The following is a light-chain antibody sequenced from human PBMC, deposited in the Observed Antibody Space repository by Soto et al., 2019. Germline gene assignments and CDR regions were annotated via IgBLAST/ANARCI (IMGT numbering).Light chain of an antibody. CDR2: HAS. CDR3: QHYNSYPWT. J-gene: IGKJ1*01. Sequence: IQMTQSPSTLSASIGDRVTITCRASQTINNWLAWYQQKPGKAPNLLIYHASNLETGVPSRLSGSAFGTEFTLTISSLQPDDFATYYCQHYNSYPWTFGQGTKVDIK. V-gene: IGKV1-5*01. CDR1: QTINNW.